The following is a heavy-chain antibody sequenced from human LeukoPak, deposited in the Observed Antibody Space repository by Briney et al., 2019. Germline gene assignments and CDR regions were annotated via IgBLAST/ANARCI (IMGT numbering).Heavy chain of an antibody. CDR3: ARSREPGRDGDY. V-gene: IGHV3-74*01. J-gene: IGHJ4*02. CDR1: GFTFSTYW. Sequence: GGSLRLSCAASGFTFSTYWMHWVRQVPGKGLVWVSRISSDGISTAYADSVKGRFTLSRDNAKNTLYLQMNSLRADDTAVYYCARSREPGRDGDYWGQGTLDTVSS. D-gene: IGHD5-24*01. CDR2: ISSDGIST.